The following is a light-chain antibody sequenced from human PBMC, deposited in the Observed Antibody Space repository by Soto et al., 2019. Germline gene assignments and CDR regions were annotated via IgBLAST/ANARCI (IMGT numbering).Light chain of an antibody. J-gene: IGLJ1*01. V-gene: IGLV2-8*01. CDR1: SSDVGGYNY. Sequence: QSALTQPPSASGSPGQSVAISCTGTSSDVGGYNYVSWYQQHPGKAPKLMIYEVNKRPSGVPDRFSGSKSGNTASLTVSGLQAEDDADYYCRSYAGSINVFGNGKKVTVL. CDR3: RSYAGSINV. CDR2: EVN.